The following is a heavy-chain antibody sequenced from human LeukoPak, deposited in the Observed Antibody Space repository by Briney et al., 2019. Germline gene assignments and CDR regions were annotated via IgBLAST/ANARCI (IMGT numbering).Heavy chain of an antibody. CDR2: IKQDGSEK. V-gene: IGHV3-7*01. D-gene: IGHD6-13*01. CDR1: GFTSSSYW. J-gene: IGHJ6*02. Sequence: PGGSLRLSCVASGFTSSSYWMSWVRQAPGKGLEWVANIKQDGSEKYYVDSVKGRFTISRDNAKNPLCLQMNSLRAEDTAVSYCARLAAAGGYYYYGMDVWGQGTTVTVSS. CDR3: ARLAAAGGYYYYGMDV.